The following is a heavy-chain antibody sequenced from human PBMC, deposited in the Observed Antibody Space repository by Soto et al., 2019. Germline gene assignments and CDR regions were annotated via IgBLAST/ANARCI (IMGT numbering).Heavy chain of an antibody. CDR1: GFTFSTYA. V-gene: IGHV3-23*01. J-gene: IGHJ4*02. CDR3: VKYRPRRTSGYCVDY. D-gene: IGHD5-18*01. CDR2: VSASGLNT. Sequence: EVQLLESGGKLVQPGGSLTLSCAASGFTFSTYAMAWVRQAPGKGLEWVSGVSASGLNTDYADPVKGRFYISRDNSKNTVSLHMNSLRAEHTALYYCVKYRPRRTSGYCVDYWGQGTPVTVSS.